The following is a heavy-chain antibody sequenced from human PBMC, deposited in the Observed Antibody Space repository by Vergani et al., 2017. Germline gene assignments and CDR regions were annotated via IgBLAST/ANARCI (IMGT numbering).Heavy chain of an antibody. D-gene: IGHD2/OR15-2a*01. J-gene: IGHJ4*01. Sequence: QVQLVESGGGVVQPGTSLRLSCEASGFKFSQFGMHWVRQGPGKGLEWVAFISYDGSNKYYADSVKGRFSISRDNSKNTVFLQMHSLRAEDTAIYYCVKEKIDLGSYFFDSWGHGILVTVSS. V-gene: IGHV3-30*19. CDR3: VKEKIDLGSYFFDS. CDR2: ISYDGSNK. CDR1: GFKFSQFG.